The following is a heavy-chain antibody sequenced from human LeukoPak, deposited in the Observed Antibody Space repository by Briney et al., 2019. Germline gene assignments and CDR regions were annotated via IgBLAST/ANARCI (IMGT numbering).Heavy chain of an antibody. V-gene: IGHV3-49*04. CDR2: IRSKAYGGTT. Sequence: GGSLRLSCTASGFTFGDYAMSWVRPAPGKGLEWVGFIRSKAYGGTTEYAASVKGRFTISRDDSKSIAYLQMNSLKTEDTAVYYCTRDRPHIVVVPALHYMDVWGKGTTVTVSS. CDR1: GFTFGDYA. CDR3: TRDRPHIVVVPALHYMDV. D-gene: IGHD2-2*01. J-gene: IGHJ6*03.